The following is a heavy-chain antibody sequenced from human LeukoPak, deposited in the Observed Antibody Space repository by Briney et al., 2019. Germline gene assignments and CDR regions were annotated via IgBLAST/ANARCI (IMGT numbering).Heavy chain of an antibody. Sequence: PGRSLTLSCAASGFTFSNYAMHWVRQAPGKGLEWVSGISYDGTMTYYSDSLKGRFTNSRDNSKNTLYLQMNSLRAEDTAVYYCARIGAYSYGPQWYFDYWGQGTLVTVSS. D-gene: IGHD5-18*01. CDR1: GFTFSNYA. CDR3: ARIGAYSYGPQWYFDY. CDR2: ISYDGTMT. J-gene: IGHJ4*02. V-gene: IGHV3-30*14.